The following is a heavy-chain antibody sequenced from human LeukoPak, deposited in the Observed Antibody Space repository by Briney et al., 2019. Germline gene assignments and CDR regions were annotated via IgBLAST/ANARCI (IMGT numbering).Heavy chain of an antibody. Sequence: GGSLRLSCAASGFTFNNYWMSWVRQAPGKGLEWAANINQDGNEKCYVDSVKGRFTISRDNAKNSLYLQMNSLRAEDTAVYYCARAPYGSGNVYYFEDWGQGTLVTVAS. J-gene: IGHJ4*02. D-gene: IGHD3-10*01. CDR3: ARAPYGSGNVYYFED. CDR1: GFTFNNYW. V-gene: IGHV3-7*04. CDR2: INQDGNEK.